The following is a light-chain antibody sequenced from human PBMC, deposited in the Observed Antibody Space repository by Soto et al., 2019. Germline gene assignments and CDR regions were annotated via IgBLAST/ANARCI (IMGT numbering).Light chain of an antibody. J-gene: IGKJ5*01. Sequence: TQSPGTLSLTPGERATLSCRASQTVIANYLAWYQQKAGQAPRLLIYGASNRATGIPDRFSGSGSGTEFTLTIGSLQSEDFAVYYCQQYNNWPPITFGQGTRLEIK. CDR3: QQYNNWPPIT. CDR2: GAS. V-gene: IGKV3D-15*01. CDR1: QTVIAN.